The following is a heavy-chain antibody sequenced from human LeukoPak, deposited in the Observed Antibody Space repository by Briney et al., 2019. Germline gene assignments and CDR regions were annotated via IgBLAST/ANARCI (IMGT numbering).Heavy chain of an antibody. CDR3: ARGPSGTYGRYFDY. J-gene: IGHJ4*02. Sequence: GGSLRLSCAASGFTFSSYEMNWVRQAPGKGLEWVSYISSSGSTIYYADSVKGRFTISRDNAKNSLYLLMNSLTAEDTALYHCARGPSGTYGRYFDYWGQGILVTVSS. D-gene: IGHD1-26*01. CDR1: GFTFSSYE. V-gene: IGHV3-48*03. CDR2: ISSSGSTI.